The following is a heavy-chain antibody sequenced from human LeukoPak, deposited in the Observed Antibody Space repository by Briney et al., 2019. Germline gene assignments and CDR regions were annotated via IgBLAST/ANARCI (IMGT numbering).Heavy chain of an antibody. V-gene: IGHV1-3*01. Sequence: ASVKVSCKASGYTFTRYALHWVRQAPRQRLEWMGWFNAGNGKTKYSQKFQGRVTITRDTSASAAYMELNSPRSEDTAVYYCARSSYDFLTGSPLLNSFDYWGQGTLATVSS. CDR1: GYTFTRYA. CDR2: FNAGNGKT. J-gene: IGHJ4*02. D-gene: IGHD3-9*01. CDR3: ARSSYDFLTGSPLLNSFDY.